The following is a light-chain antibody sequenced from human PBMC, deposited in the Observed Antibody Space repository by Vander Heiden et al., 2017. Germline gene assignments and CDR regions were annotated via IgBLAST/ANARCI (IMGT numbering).Light chain of an antibody. CDR1: SGSVSTSYY. CDR2: STN. Sequence: QTVVTQEPSFSVSPGGTVTLTCGLSSGSVSTSYYPSWYQQTPGQAPRTRIYSTNTRSSGVPDRFSGSILGNNAALTITGAQADDESDYYCVLYMGSGSCVFGGGTKLTVL. CDR3: VLYMGSGSCV. V-gene: IGLV8-61*01. J-gene: IGLJ3*02.